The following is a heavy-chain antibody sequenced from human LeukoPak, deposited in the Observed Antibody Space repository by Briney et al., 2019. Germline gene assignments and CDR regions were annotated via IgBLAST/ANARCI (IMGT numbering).Heavy chain of an antibody. Sequence: ASVKVSCKVSGYTLTELSMHWVRQAPGKGLEWMGGFDPEDGETIYAQKFQGRVTMTEDTSTDTAYMELSSLRSEDTAVYYCATGESSSHYYYYGMDVWSQGTTVTVSS. V-gene: IGHV1-24*01. CDR2: FDPEDGET. CDR3: ATGESSSHYYYYGMDV. CDR1: GYTLTELS. J-gene: IGHJ6*02. D-gene: IGHD6-13*01.